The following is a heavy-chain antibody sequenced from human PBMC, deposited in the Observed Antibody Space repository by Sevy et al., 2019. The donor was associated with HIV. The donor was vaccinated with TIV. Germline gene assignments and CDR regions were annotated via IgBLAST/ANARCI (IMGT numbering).Heavy chain of an antibody. CDR2: ISSSGLTI. Sequence: GGSLRLSCAASGFTFSDYYMTWIRQAPGMGLEWVSYISSSGLTIYNADSVKGRFTISRDNAKNSLYLQMNSLRAEDTAVYYCARDSRDYSKGDNFYYGMDVWGQGTTVTVSS. CDR1: GFTFSDYY. CDR3: ARDSRDYSKGDNFYYGMDV. J-gene: IGHJ6*02. V-gene: IGHV3-11*01. D-gene: IGHD4-4*01.